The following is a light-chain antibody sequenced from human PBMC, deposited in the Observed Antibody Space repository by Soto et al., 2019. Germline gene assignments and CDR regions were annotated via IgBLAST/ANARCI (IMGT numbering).Light chain of an antibody. J-gene: IGLJ1*01. CDR3: QSYDRSLSGYV. CDR2: GIT. V-gene: IGLV1-40*01. Sequence: QSVLTQPPSVSGAPGQWVTISCTWSSSNFGAGFDVHWYQQLPGTAPKLLIYGITNRPSGVPDRFSGSKSGTSASLAITGLQAEDEAVYYCQSYDRSLSGYVFGTGTKLTVL. CDR1: SSNFGAGFD.